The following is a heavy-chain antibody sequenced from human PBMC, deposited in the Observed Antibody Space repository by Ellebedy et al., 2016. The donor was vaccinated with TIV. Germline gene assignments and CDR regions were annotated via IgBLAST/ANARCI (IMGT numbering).Heavy chain of an antibody. CDR1: GYTFTSYY. CDR2: INPSGGST. CDR3: ARVVGYGSGSYYNVGAFDI. J-gene: IGHJ3*02. Sequence: ASVKVSXXASGYTFTSYYMHWVRQAPGQGLEWMGIINPSGGSTSYAQKFQGRVTMTRDTSTSTVYMELSSLRSEDTAVYYCARVVGYGSGSYYNVGAFDIWGQGTMVTVSS. D-gene: IGHD3-10*01. V-gene: IGHV1-46*01.